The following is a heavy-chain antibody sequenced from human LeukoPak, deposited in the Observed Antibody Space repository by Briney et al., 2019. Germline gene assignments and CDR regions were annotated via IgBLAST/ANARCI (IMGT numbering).Heavy chain of an antibody. D-gene: IGHD5-18*01. J-gene: IGHJ4*02. CDR3: ARADGYSYGPVFDY. CDR2: INHSGST. CDR1: GGSFSGYY. Sequence: SETLSLTCAVSGGSFSGYYWSWIRQPPGKGLEWIGEINHSGSTNYNPSLKSRVTISVDTSKNQFSLKLSSVTAADTAVYYCARADGYSYGPVFDYWGQGTLVTVSS. V-gene: IGHV4-34*01.